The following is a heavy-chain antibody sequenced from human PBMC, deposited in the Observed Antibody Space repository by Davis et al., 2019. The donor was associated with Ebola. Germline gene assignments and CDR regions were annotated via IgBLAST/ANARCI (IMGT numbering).Heavy chain of an antibody. CDR2: THIDGSGA. D-gene: IGHD6-19*01. V-gene: IGHV3-74*01. J-gene: IGHJ6*02. CDR3: ARSQDYYYGMDV. CDR1: GFRFNTYW. Sequence: HTGGSLRLSCAASGFRFNTYWMHWVRQAPGKGLVWISRTHIDGSGANYADSVKGRFTISRDNAKNMLYLQMNSLRVEDTAVYYCARSQDYYYGMDVWGLGTTVTVSS.